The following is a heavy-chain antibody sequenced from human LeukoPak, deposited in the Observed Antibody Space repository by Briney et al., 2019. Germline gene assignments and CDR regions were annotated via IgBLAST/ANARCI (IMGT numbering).Heavy chain of an antibody. V-gene: IGHV3-23*01. Sequence: GGSLRLSCAASGFNFNNFAMSWLGQAPGKGLEWLSAMTGPADTTYYAESVKGRFTISRDYSKSMVFLQMNSLRVEDTAIYYCAKGAEIDHWGQGALVTVSS. CDR2: MTGPADTT. CDR3: AKGAEIDH. J-gene: IGHJ4*02. CDR1: GFNFNNFA.